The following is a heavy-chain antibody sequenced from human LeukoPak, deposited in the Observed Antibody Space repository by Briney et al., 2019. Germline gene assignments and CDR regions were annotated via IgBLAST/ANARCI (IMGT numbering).Heavy chain of an antibody. CDR3: ARVGRGYDFWTGPTGYYMDV. Sequence: SETLSLTCTVSGGSISSSSYYWGWIRQPPGKGLEWIGSIYYSGSTNYNPSLKSRVTISVDTSKNQFSLKLSSVTAADTAVCYCARVGRGYDFWTGPTGYYMDVWGKGTTVTVSS. CDR1: GGSISSSSYY. V-gene: IGHV4-39*07. CDR2: IYYSGST. D-gene: IGHD3-3*01. J-gene: IGHJ6*03.